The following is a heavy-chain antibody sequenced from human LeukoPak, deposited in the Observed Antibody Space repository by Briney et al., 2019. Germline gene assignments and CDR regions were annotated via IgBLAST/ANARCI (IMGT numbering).Heavy chain of an antibody. CDR2: ISYDGSNK. CDR3: ATTLGSGWKFDY. Sequence: GGSLRLSCAASGFTFSSYAMHWVRQAPGKGLEWVALISYDGSNKYYADSVKGRFTISRDNSKNTLYLQMNSLRAADTAVYYFATTLGSGWKFDYWGQGTLVTVSS. D-gene: IGHD6-19*01. V-gene: IGHV3-30*04. CDR1: GFTFSSYA. J-gene: IGHJ4*02.